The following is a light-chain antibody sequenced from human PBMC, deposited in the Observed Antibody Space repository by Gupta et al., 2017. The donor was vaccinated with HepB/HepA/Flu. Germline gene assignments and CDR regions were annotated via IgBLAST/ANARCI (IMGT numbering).Light chain of an antibody. CDR1: NIGNYV. CDR2: DDG. J-gene: IGLJ1*01. V-gene: IGLV3-21*03. Sequence: SLVLTPPPPVSVAPGKTARIPWGGDNIGNYVVHWYQQRPGQAPVLVVFDDGDRPSGIPERFSGSNSGNTATLTIRRVEAGDEADYYCQVWHTTSDQYVSGSGTQLTVL. CDR3: QVWHTTSDQYV.